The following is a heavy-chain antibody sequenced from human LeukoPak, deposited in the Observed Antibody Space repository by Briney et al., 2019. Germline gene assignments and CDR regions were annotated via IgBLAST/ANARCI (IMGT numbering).Heavy chain of an antibody. Sequence: PSQTLSHTCTVSGGSIRSDDYYWDWIRQPPGKGLEWIGYIYYSGSTYYNPSLKSRITMSVDTSKDQFSLKLSSVTAADTAVYYCVRTRRLVIDYWGQGTLVTVSS. CDR2: IYYSGST. CDR3: VRTRRLVIDY. CDR1: GGSIRSDDYY. V-gene: IGHV4-30-4*08. D-gene: IGHD1-26*01. J-gene: IGHJ4*02.